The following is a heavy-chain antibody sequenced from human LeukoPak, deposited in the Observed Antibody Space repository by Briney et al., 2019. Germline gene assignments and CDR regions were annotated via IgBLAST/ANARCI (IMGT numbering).Heavy chain of an antibody. J-gene: IGHJ4*02. CDR1: GFTFSSYA. V-gene: IGHV3-23*01. CDR3: ARDQEGGTLDY. Sequence: GGSLRLSCAASGFTFSSYAMSWVRQAPGTGLEWVSAISGSGGSTYYADSVKGRFTISRDNSKNTLYLQMNSLRAEDTAVYYCARDQEGGTLDYWGQGTLVTVSS. CDR2: ISGSGGST. D-gene: IGHD2-15*01.